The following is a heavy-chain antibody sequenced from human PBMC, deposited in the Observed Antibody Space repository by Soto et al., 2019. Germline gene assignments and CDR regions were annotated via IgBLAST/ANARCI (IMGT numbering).Heavy chain of an antibody. CDR3: ARRKYCSSTTCFDY. D-gene: IGHD2-2*01. CDR2: ISSSSSTI. Sequence: PGGSLRLSCAASGFTFSSYSMNWVRQAPGKGLEWVSYISSSSSTIYYADSVKGRFTISRDNAKNSLYLQMNSLRDEDTAVYYCARRKYCSSTTCFDYWGQGTLVTVSS. J-gene: IGHJ4*02. CDR1: GFTFSSYS. V-gene: IGHV3-48*02.